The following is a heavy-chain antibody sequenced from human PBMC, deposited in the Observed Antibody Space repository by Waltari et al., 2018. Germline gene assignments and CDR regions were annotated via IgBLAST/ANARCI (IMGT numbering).Heavy chain of an antibody. CDR1: GFSFTRSV. CDR3: AREPPYDISGPMDV. Sequence: EVKLLEAGGGLGKPGGPLSLLCAASGFSFTRSVRNWVGQPPGKGRDWVSSITINSDHIYHADSVKFRFAISRDNAKNSLYLQMNSLRADDTAVYYCAREPPYDISGPMDVWGQGTTVTVSS. J-gene: IGHJ6*02. D-gene: IGHD3-22*01. V-gene: IGHV3-21*01. CDR2: ITINSDHI.